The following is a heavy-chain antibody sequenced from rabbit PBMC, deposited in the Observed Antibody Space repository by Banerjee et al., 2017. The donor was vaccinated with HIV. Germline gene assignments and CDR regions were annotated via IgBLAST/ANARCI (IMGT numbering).Heavy chain of an antibody. V-gene: IGHV1S45*01. D-gene: IGHD1-1*01. J-gene: IGHJ4*01. CDR2: INTISGDT. CDR1: GFSFSNSKW. Sequence: QEQLEESGGDLVKPEGSLTLTCTASGFSFSNSKWICWVRQAPGKGLEWIACINTISGDTVYATWAKGRFTVSKTSSTKVTLQMTSLTVADTATYFCASYDGVGYTRFNLWGPGTLVTVS. CDR3: ASYDGVGYTRFNL.